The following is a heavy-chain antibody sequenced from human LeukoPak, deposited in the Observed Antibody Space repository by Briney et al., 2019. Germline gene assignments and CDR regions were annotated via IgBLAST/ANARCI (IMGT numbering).Heavy chain of an antibody. CDR1: GFTVSSNY. V-gene: IGHV3-66*01. CDR2: IYSGGVT. CDR3: AREGENS. Sequence: GGSLRLSCAASGFTVSSNYMSWVRQAPGKGLEWVSVIYSGGVTNYADSVKGRFTISRDNSKNPLYLQMNSLRAEDTAVYYCAREGENSWGQGTLVTVSS. J-gene: IGHJ4*02. D-gene: IGHD3-10*01.